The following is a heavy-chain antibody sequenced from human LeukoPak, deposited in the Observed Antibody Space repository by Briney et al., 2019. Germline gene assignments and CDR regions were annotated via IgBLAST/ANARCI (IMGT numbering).Heavy chain of an antibody. V-gene: IGHV1-18*04. Sequence: ASVKVSCKASGYTFTNSHMHWVRQAPGQGLEWMGWISAYNGNTNYAQKLQGRVTMTTDTSTSTAYMELRSLRSDDTAVYYCARDLGALSGYYYDSSLDYWGQGTLVTVSS. CDR1: GYTFTNSH. D-gene: IGHD3-22*01. CDR2: ISAYNGNT. J-gene: IGHJ4*02. CDR3: ARDLGALSGYYYDSSLDY.